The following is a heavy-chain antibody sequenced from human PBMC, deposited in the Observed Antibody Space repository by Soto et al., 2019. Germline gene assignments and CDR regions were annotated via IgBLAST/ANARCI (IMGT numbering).Heavy chain of an antibody. CDR3: ARDGAGYYASGCYYWGYFQH. CDR2: IYSGGST. J-gene: IGHJ1*01. CDR1: GFTVSSNY. V-gene: IGHV3-66*01. D-gene: IGHD3-22*01. Sequence: GGSLRLSCAASGFTVSSNYMSWVRQAPGKGLEWVSVIYSGGSTYYADSVKGRFTISRDNSKNTLYLQMNSLRADDTAVYYCARDGAGYYASGCYYWGYFQHWGQGTLVTVSS.